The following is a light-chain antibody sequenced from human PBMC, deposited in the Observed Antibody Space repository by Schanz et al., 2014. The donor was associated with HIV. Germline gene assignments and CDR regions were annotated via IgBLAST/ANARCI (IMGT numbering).Light chain of an antibody. CDR2: DVS. J-gene: IGLJ3*02. CDR1: SSDVGGYNY. CDR3: SSFTSSNTWV. Sequence: QSALTQPASVSGSPGQSITISCTGTSSDVGGYNYVSWYQHHPGKAPKLLIYDVSNRPSGVSNRFSGSKSANTASLTISGLQAEDEADYHCSSFTSSNTWVFGGGTKLTVL. V-gene: IGLV2-14*03.